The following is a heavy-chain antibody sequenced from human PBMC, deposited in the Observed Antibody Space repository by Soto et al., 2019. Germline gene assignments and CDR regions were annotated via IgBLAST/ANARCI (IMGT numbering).Heavy chain of an antibody. CDR2: ISPYSGNT. J-gene: IGHJ4*02. CDR1: GYTFTNYD. D-gene: IGHD6-19*01. V-gene: IGHV1-18*01. CDR3: VRFASSGWYTGGY. Sequence: QIQLVQSGAEGKKPGASVKVSCKTSGYTFTNYDIGWVRQAPGQGLEWMGWISPYSGNTNYAQKLQDRVTMTTDTSTRTAYMDLRSLRSDETAMYYCVRFASSGWYTGGYWGQGTLVTVSS.